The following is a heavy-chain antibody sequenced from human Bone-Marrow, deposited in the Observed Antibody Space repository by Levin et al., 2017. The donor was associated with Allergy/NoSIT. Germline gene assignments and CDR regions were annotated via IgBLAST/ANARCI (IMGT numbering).Heavy chain of an antibody. V-gene: IGHV3-23*01. Sequence: QAGGSLRLSCAASGFTFSNYPMSWVRQAPGKGLEWVSAISASGDATYYADSVKGRFTISRDNSKNTLYLQMNSLRAEDTAIYYCAKSGGLAAARDLRYYFDFWGQGALVTVSS. CDR1: GFTFSNYP. D-gene: IGHD3-16*01. CDR3: AKSGGLAAARDLRYYFDF. CDR2: ISASGDAT. J-gene: IGHJ4*02.